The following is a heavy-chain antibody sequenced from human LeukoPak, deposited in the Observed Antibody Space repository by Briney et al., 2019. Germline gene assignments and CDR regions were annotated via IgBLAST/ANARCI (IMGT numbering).Heavy chain of an antibody. CDR1: GFTFSNYW. V-gene: IGHV3-7*01. J-gene: IGHJ4*02. CDR2: IHQDGSEK. Sequence: GGSLRLSCAASGFTFSNYWMTWVRQAPGKGLEWVANIHQDGSEKYYVDSVKGRFSISRDNAKNSLYLQMNSLRAEDTAVYYCARARNWSDSFVWGQGTLVTVSS. CDR3: ARARNWSDSFV. D-gene: IGHD1-1*01.